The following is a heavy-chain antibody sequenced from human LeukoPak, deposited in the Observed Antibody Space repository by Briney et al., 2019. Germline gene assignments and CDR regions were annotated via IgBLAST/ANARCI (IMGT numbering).Heavy chain of an antibody. CDR3: AKSGCGNTRCYVNY. D-gene: IGHD2-2*01. V-gene: IGHV3-30*18. CDR1: GFTFSDYG. Sequence: PGRSLRLSCAASGFTFSDYGMHWVRQAPGKGPEWVAVISYDENNKDYADSVKGRFTISRDNSKNTVYLQMNSLRTEDTAVYYCAKSGCGNTRCYVNYWGQGTLVTVSS. J-gene: IGHJ4*02. CDR2: ISYDENNK.